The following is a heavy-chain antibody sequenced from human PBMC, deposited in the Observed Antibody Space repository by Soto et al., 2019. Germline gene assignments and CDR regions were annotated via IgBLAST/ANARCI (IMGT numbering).Heavy chain of an antibody. CDR1: GLTFSSYG. Sequence: PGGSPRLSCAASGLTFSSYGMHWVRQTPGKGLEWVAVIWYDGSNKYYADSVKGRFTISRDNSKNTLYLQMNSLRAEDTAVYYCARDPTHDYGDYFSSYMDVWGKGTTVTVSS. D-gene: IGHD4-17*01. CDR2: IWYDGSNK. V-gene: IGHV3-33*01. CDR3: ARDPTHDYGDYFSSYMDV. J-gene: IGHJ6*03.